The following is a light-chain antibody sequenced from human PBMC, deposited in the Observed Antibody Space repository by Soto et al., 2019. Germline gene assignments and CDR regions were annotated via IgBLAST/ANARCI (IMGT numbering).Light chain of an antibody. CDR3: HQYGNSPWT. CDR1: QSGFGNY. V-gene: IGKV3-20*01. CDR2: EAS. J-gene: IGKJ1*01. Sequence: EIVLTQSPGTLSLSPGDRPTVSCRASQSGFGNYLAWFQKKPGQAPRLIIYEASTRATGIPDRISGSGSGTDFILTISRLEPEDFAVYYCHQYGNSPWTLGQGTKVEIK.